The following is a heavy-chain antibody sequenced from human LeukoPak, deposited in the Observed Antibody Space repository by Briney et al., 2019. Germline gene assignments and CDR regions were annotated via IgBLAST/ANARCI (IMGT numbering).Heavy chain of an antibody. CDR2: TYYTGSI. D-gene: IGHD3-22*01. CDR1: GGSITTSGYF. J-gene: IGHJ1*01. CDR3: AREDYYESSGYYVYFFHS. V-gene: IGHV4-31*03. Sequence: SETLSLTCTVSGGSITTSGYFWSWIRQHPGKGLEWIGYTYYTGSIYYNPSLKSRVTISVDTSKIQFSLKLSSVTAADTAVYYCAREDYYESSGYYVYFFHSWGQGTLVTVSS.